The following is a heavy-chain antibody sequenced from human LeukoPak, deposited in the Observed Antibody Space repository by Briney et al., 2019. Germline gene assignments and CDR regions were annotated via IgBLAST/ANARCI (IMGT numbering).Heavy chain of an antibody. J-gene: IGHJ4*02. D-gene: IGHD6-6*01. CDR1: GGSISSYY. V-gene: IGHV4-59*01. CDR3: ARYFSSIAARYFDY. CDR2: IYYSGST. Sequence: SETLSLTCTVSGGSISSYYWSWIRQPPGKGLEWIGYIYYSGSTTYNPSLKSRVTISVDTSKNQFSLKLSSVTAADTAVYYCARYFSSIAARYFDYWGQGTLVTVSS.